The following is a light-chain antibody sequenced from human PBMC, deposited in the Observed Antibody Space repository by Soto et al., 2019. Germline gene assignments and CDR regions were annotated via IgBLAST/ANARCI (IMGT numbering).Light chain of an antibody. J-gene: IGLJ1*01. V-gene: IGLV1-36*01. CDR1: SSNNGTNS. CDR2: YDN. Sequence: QAVLTQPPPVSGAPGQRIANSCFGSSSNNGTNSVTWYQHLPGKAPKVLIHYDNLLPSGVSDRFSGSRSGTSASLAISRVQSEDEADYYCAAWDDSLNAYVFGTGTKVTVL. CDR3: AAWDDSLNAYV.